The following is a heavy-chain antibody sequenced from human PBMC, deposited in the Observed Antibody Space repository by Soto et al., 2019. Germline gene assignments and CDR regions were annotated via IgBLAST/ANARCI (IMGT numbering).Heavy chain of an antibody. CDR3: ARDVGRYNINRVWFAP. V-gene: IGHV4-38-2*02. Sequence: PSETLSLTCVVSGYRINIDACWGWIRQSPEKGLEWLGSVCHSGTIYYNPSLKSRVTISLDTSKNQFSLSLSSVTAADTALYYCARDVGRYNINRVWFAPWGQGILDTVSS. CDR1: GYRINIDAC. CDR2: VCHSGTI. D-gene: IGHD1-20*01. J-gene: IGHJ5*02.